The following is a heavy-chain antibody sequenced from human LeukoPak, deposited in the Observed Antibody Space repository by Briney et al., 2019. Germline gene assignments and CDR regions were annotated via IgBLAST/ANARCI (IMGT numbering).Heavy chain of an antibody. Sequence: SETLSLTCTVSGGSISSGSYYWSWIRQPPGKGLEWLGCFYQGENTNYNPSLKSRVTISVDTSNNQFSLRLNSVTAADTAVYYCTRDGSSRSLATWGQGTLVTVSS. CDR1: GGSISSGSYY. D-gene: IGHD6-6*01. CDR3: TRDGSSRSLAT. CDR2: FYQGENT. V-gene: IGHV4-61*01. J-gene: IGHJ5*02.